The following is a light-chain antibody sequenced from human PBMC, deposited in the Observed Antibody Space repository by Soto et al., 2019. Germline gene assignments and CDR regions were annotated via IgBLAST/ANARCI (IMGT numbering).Light chain of an antibody. CDR2: EVT. CDR1: SSDVGGYDY. Sequence: QSALTQPPSASGSPGQSVTISCTGTSSDVGGYDYVSWYQQRPGKAPKLLIHEVTKRPSGVPDRFSGSKSGNTASLTVSGLQAEDEADYYCSSFAGSPVVFGGGTKLTVL. J-gene: IGLJ2*01. CDR3: SSFAGSPVV. V-gene: IGLV2-8*01.